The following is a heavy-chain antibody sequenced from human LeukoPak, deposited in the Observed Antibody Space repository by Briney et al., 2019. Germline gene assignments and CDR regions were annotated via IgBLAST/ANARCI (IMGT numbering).Heavy chain of an antibody. Sequence: VESLKISCHGSGFRFTSNWIGWVRQMPGKGLEWMGIIYPGDSETRYSPSFQGQVTISADKSISTAYLQWSSLKASDTAMYYCASYCSGGSCYGFGFDYWGQGTLVTVSS. J-gene: IGHJ4*02. V-gene: IGHV5-51*01. CDR3: ASYCSGGSCYGFGFDY. CDR2: IYPGDSET. CDR1: GFRFTSNW. D-gene: IGHD2-15*01.